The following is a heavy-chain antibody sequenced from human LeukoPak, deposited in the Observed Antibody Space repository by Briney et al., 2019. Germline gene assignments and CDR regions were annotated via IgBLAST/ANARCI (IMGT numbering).Heavy chain of an antibody. J-gene: IGHJ4*02. CDR2: IIPIFGTA. D-gene: IGHD3-22*01. V-gene: IGHV1-69*01. CDR1: GGTFSSYA. CDR3: ARGRDPYYYDSSGYNREYYFDY. Sequence: GSSVKVSCKASGGTFSSYAISWVRQAPGQGLEWMGGIIPIFGTANYAQKFQGRVTITADESTSTAYMELSSLRSGDTAVYYCARGRDPYYYDSSGYNREYYFDYWGQGTLVTVSS.